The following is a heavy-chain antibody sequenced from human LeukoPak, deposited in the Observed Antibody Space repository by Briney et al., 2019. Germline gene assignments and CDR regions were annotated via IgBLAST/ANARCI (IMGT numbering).Heavy chain of an antibody. CDR3: ARQGGINCSSTSCSYNYYFDY. J-gene: IGHJ4*02. D-gene: IGHD2-2*01. CDR2: IYPGDSDN. CDR1: GYSFTSYW. V-gene: IGHV5-51*01. Sequence: GESLKISCKGSGYSFTSYWIGWVRQMPGKGLGWMGIIYPGDSDNRYSPPFQGQVTISAARSITPAYPQWSSLKASDTAMYYCARQGGINCSSTSCSYNYYFDYWGQGTLVTVSS.